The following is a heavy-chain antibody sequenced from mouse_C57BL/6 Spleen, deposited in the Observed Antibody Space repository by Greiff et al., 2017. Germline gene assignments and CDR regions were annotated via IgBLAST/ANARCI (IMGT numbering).Heavy chain of an antibody. CDR3: ARSRGRGSSWYFDV. D-gene: IGHD1-1*01. CDR1: GYTFTSYW. J-gene: IGHJ1*03. CDR2: IDPSDSET. Sequence: QVQLQQPGAELVRPGSSVKLSCKASGYTFTSYWMHWVKQRPIQGLEWIGNIDPSDSETHYNQKFKDKATLTVDKSSSTAYMQLSSLTSEDAAVYYCARSRGRGSSWYFDVWGTGTTVTVSS. V-gene: IGHV1-52*01.